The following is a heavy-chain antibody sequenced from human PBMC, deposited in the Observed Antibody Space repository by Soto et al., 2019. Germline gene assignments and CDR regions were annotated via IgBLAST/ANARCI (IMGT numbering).Heavy chain of an antibody. Sequence: TRSLVGTVSGGSISSGPYYCNWKRQPPGKGLEWIGSIYYSGSTYYNPSLKSRVTISVDTSKNQFSLKLSSVTAADTAVYYCASSRKVQWLSKSDYYHYGMDVWGQGTTVTVSS. CDR3: ASSRKVQWLSKSDYYHYGMDV. V-gene: IGHV4-39*07. D-gene: IGHD3-22*01. CDR2: IYYSGST. J-gene: IGHJ6*02. CDR1: GGSISSGPYY.